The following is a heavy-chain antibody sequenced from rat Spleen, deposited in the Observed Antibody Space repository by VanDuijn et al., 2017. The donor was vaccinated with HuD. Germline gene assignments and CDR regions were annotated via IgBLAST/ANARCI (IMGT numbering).Heavy chain of an antibody. J-gene: IGHJ1*01. Sequence: EVQLVESGGGLVQPGRSMKLSCAASGFTFSDYYMAWVRQAPTKGLEWVASISTGGGNTYYRDSVKGRFTISRDNAKNTLYLQMDSLRSEDTATYYCAKDMSPQLGADWYFDFWGPGTMVTVSS. D-gene: IGHD5-1*01. CDR3: AKDMSPQLGADWYFDF. CDR1: GFTFSDYY. CDR2: ISTGGGNT. V-gene: IGHV5-25*01.